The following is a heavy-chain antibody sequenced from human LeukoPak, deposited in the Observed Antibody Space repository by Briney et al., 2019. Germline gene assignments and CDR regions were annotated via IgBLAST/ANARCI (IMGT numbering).Heavy chain of an antibody. Sequence: TSSETLSLTCTVSGGSISSYYWSWIRQPPGKGLEWIGYIYYSGSTNYNPSLKSRVTISVDTSKNQFSLKLSSVTAADTAVYYCARVPYYYDPSPLLWFDPRGQGTLVTVSS. CDR3: ARVPYYYDPSPLLWFDP. J-gene: IGHJ5*02. CDR1: GGSISSYY. D-gene: IGHD3-22*01. V-gene: IGHV4-59*01. CDR2: IYYSGST.